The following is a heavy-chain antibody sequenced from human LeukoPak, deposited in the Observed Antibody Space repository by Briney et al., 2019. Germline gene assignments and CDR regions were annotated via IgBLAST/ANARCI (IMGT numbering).Heavy chain of an antibody. CDR1: GGSVTSSHW. D-gene: IGHD3-16*01. Sequence: SETLSLTCSVSGGSVTSSHWWSWVRQPPGRGLEWIGEIYQGGSTNYQPSLSSRVTMTLDTAKNQFSLNLSSVTAADTAVYYWAGGGGGDAFTLWGQGTMVAVSS. V-gene: IGHV4-4*02. CDR2: IYQGGST. CDR3: AGGGGGDAFTL. J-gene: IGHJ3*01.